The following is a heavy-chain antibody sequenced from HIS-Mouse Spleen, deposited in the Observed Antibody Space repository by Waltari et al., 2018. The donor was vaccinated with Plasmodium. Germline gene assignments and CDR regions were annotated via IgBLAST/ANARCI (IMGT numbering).Heavy chain of an antibody. J-gene: IGHJ3*02. CDR2: IYYSGST. CDR3: AREDYDFWSGYYNDAFDI. CDR1: GGSISSSSYY. V-gene: IGHV4-39*07. D-gene: IGHD3-3*01. Sequence: QLQLQESGPGLVKPSETLSLTCTVSGGSISSSSYYWGWIRQPTGKGLEWIGSIYYSGSTYYNPSLKSRVTISVDTSKNQFSLKLSSVTAADTAVYYCAREDYDFWSGYYNDAFDIWGQGTMVTVSS.